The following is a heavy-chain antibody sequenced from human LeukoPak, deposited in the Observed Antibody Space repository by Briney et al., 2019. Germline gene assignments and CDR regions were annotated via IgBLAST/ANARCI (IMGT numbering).Heavy chain of an antibody. CDR1: GFSFRSYG. J-gene: IGHJ4*02. CDR3: ARCQSTENFGY. D-gene: IGHD1-1*01. CDR2: IWYEGSKK. V-gene: IGHV3-33*01. Sequence: GGSLRLSCSASGFSFRSYGMHWVRQAPGKGLEWVAVIWYEGSKKYYGDSVKGRFTRSRDNSKNTLYQEMNSLRVEETAVYYCARCQSTENFGYLGQGTLVNVFS.